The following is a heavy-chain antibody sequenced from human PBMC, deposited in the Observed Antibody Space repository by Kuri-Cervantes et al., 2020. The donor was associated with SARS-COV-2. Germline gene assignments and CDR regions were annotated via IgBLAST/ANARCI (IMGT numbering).Heavy chain of an antibody. CDR2: LNPNTGGT. D-gene: IGHD3-10*01. CDR1: GYTFTGYY. CDR3: ARGEGARGLMVVFKWRGAGPLHF. Sequence: ASVKVSCKASGYTFTGYYIHWVRQAPGQGLEWMGWLNPNTGGTNYAQKFQGWVTMTRDTSLTTAYMVLSRLTTDDSAVYFCARGEGARGLMVVFKWRGAGPLHFWGQGTLVTVSS. J-gene: IGHJ4*02. V-gene: IGHV1-2*04.